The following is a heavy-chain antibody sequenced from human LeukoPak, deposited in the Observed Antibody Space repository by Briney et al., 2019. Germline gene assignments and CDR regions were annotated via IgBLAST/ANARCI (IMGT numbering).Heavy chain of an antibody. V-gene: IGHV1-18*01. D-gene: IGHD3-22*01. CDR1: GYTFTSYG. CDR3: ARDGSTMIVGWYFDY. CDR2: ISAYNGNT. Sequence: GASVKVSCKASGYTFTSYGISWVRQAPGQGLEWMGWISAYNGNTNYAQKLQGRVTMTTDTSTSTAYMELRSLRSDDTAVYYCARDGSTMIVGWYFDYWGQGTLVTVSS. J-gene: IGHJ4*02.